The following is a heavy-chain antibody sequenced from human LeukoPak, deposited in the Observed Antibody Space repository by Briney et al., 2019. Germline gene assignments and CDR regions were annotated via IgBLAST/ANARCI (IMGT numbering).Heavy chain of an antibody. D-gene: IGHD6-19*01. V-gene: IGHV3-7*01. Sequence: QPGGSLRLSCAASGFTFSSYWMSWVRQAPGKGLEWVANIKQDGSEKYYVDSVKGRFTISRDNAKNSLYLQMSSLRAEDTAVYYCARERQSTVAGRNVIVYWGQGTLVTVSS. CDR2: IKQDGSEK. J-gene: IGHJ4*02. CDR1: GFTFSSYW. CDR3: ARERQSTVAGRNVIVY.